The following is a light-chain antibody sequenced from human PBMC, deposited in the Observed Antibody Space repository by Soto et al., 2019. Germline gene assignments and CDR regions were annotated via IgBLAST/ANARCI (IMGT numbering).Light chain of an antibody. CDR1: QGISSY. V-gene: IGKV1-9*01. Sequence: VQLTLTPSFLSASVGYRVTLTCRASQGISSYLAWYQQKPGKAPNLMFYAASTLQSGVPSRFSGSGSGTEFTLTISSLQPQDFATYYCQQSYSTPPITFGQGTRLETK. CDR3: QQSYSTPPIT. J-gene: IGKJ5*01. CDR2: AAS.